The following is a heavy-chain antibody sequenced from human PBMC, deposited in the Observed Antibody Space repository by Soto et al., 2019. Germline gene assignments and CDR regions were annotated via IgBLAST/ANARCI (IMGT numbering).Heavy chain of an antibody. V-gene: IGHV3-33*01. CDR2: IWYDGSNK. D-gene: IGHD1-26*01. CDR3: ARDPLSGSGDYYYGMDV. CDR1: GFTFSSYG. J-gene: IGHJ6*02. Sequence: GGSLRLSCAVSGFTFSSYGMHWVRQAPGKGLEWVAVIWYDGSNKYYADSVKGRFTISRDNSKNTLYLQMNSLRAEDTAVYYCARDPLSGSGDYYYGMDVWGQGTTVTV.